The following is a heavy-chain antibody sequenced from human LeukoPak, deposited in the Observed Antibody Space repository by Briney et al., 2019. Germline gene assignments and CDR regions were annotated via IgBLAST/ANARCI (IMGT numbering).Heavy chain of an antibody. J-gene: IGHJ4*02. CDR2: IWYDGSNK. CDR1: GFTFSSYG. CDR3: AKDEGLVRGSDY. V-gene: IGHV3-33*06. Sequence: SLRLSCAASGFTFSSYGMHWVRQAPGKGLEGVAVIWYDGSNKYYADSVKGRFTISRDNSKNTLYLQMNSLRAEDTAVYYCAKDEGLVRGSDYWGQGTLVTVSS. D-gene: IGHD3-10*01.